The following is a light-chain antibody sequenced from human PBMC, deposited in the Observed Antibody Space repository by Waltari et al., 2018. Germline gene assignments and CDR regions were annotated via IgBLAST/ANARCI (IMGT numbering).Light chain of an antibody. CDR1: ELPRKY. J-gene: IGLJ1*01. V-gene: IGLV3-10*01. CDR3: YSSDSTGLRV. Sequence: SYELTQTPSVSVSPGQTARITCSGHELPRKYAYWFQQKSGQAPRLVIYWDTKRPSGIPERFSGSSSGTVATLTITGAQVDDEADYYCYSSDSTGLRVFGGGTTVVVL. CDR2: WDT.